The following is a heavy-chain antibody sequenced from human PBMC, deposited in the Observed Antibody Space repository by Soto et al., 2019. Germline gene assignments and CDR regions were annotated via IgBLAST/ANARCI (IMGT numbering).Heavy chain of an antibody. Sequence: GGSLRLSCATSGFTFSDYSMNWVRQAPGKDLEWISSISTGGNYVYYADSVKGRFTISRDNAKNTVYLQMNSLRADDTAVYYCVRDDVGVGIDYWGLGTLVTVSS. V-gene: IGHV3-21*01. CDR1: GFTFSDYS. CDR3: VRDDVGVGIDY. CDR2: ISTGGNYV. J-gene: IGHJ4*02. D-gene: IGHD1-26*01.